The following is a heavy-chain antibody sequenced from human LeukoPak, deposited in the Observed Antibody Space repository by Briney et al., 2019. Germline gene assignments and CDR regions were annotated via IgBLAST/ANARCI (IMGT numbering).Heavy chain of an antibody. CDR1: GYTFTSYD. CDR3: ATRGGFGWELPHEHYFDY. J-gene: IGHJ4*02. CDR2: MNPNSGNT. D-gene: IGHD1-26*01. Sequence: GASVKVSCKASGYTFTSYDINWVRQATGQGLEWMGWMNPNSGNTGYAQKFQGRVTMTRNTSISTAYVELSSLRSEDTAVYYCATRGGFGWELPHEHYFDYWGQGTLVTVSS. V-gene: IGHV1-8*01.